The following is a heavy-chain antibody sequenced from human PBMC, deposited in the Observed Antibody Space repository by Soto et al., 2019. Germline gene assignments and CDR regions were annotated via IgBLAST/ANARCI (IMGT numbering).Heavy chain of an antibody. Sequence: GGSLRLSCAASGFTFSSYWMSWVRQAPGKGLEWVSNIKQDGSEKYYVDSVKGRFTISRDNAKNTLYLQMNSLRAEDTAVYYCARDPNSGSYRHFFDYWGQGPLVPSPQ. CDR3: ARDPNSGSYRHFFDY. CDR1: GFTFSSYW. J-gene: IGHJ4*02. V-gene: IGHV3-7*01. D-gene: IGHD1-26*01. CDR2: IKQDGSEK.